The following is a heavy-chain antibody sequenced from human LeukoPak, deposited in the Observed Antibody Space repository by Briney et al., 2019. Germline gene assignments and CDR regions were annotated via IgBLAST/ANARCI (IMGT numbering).Heavy chain of an antibody. CDR2: ISYDGSNE. CDR3: ARDPYSSGWYGVY. Sequence: GGSLRLSCAASGFTFSSYAMHWVRQAPGKGLEWVAVISYDGSNEYYADSVKGRFTISRDNSKNTLYLQMNSLRAEDTAVYYCARDPYSSGWYGVYWGQGTLVTVSS. J-gene: IGHJ4*02. V-gene: IGHV3-30-3*01. D-gene: IGHD6-19*01. CDR1: GFTFSSYA.